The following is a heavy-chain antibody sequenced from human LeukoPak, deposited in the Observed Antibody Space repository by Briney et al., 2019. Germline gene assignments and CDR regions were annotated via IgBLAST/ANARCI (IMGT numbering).Heavy chain of an antibody. CDR1: GGSISNYY. D-gene: IGHD3/OR15-3a*01. V-gene: IGHV4-4*07. CDR2: IYASGST. J-gene: IGHJ6*03. Sequence: SETLSLTGTLSGGSISNYYWSWIRQSAGKGLVWIGRIYASGSTNYHPSLTSRVTMSVDTSKNQFSLKLSSVTAADTAVYYCTRGGCEFRTEAAQKSYYYIDVWGKETTVSVSS. CDR3: TRGGCEFRTEAAQKSYYYIDV.